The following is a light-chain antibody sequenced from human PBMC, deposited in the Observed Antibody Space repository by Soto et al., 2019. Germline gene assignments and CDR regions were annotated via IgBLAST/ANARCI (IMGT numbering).Light chain of an antibody. V-gene: IGKV1-5*03. J-gene: IGKJ1*01. CDR3: QQDGSYSPWT. CDR1: QSISSW. Sequence: DIQMTQSPSTLSASVGDRVTITCRASQSISSWLAWYQQKPGRAPKLLIYKASILETGVPSRFSGSGSGTEFTLIISSLQPDDFASYYCQQDGSYSPWTFGQGTKVEIK. CDR2: KAS.